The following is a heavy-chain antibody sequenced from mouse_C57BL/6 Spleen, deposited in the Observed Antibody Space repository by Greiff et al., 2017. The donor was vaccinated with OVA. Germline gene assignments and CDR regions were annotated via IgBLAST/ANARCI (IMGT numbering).Heavy chain of an antibody. V-gene: IGHV1-4*01. Sequence: VQLQESGAELARPGASVKMSCKASGYTFTSYTMHWVKQRPGQGLEWIGYINPSSGYTKYNQKFKDKATLTADKSSSTAYMQLSSLTSEDSAVYYCARSSTTVAYWGQGTLVTVSA. CDR2: INPSSGYT. CDR3: ARSSTTVAY. CDR1: GYTFTSYT. D-gene: IGHD1-1*01. J-gene: IGHJ3*01.